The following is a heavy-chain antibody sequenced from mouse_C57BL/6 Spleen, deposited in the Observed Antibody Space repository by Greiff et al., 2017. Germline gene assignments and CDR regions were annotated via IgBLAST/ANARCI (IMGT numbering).Heavy chain of an antibody. V-gene: IGHV5-4*01. D-gene: IGHD2-5*01. J-gene: IGHJ2*01. CDR1: GFTFSSYA. CDR2: ISDGGSYT. CDR3: ARVGSNYDFDY. Sequence: EVQLVESGGGLVKPGGSLKLSCAASGFTFSSYAMSWVRQTPEKRLEWVATISDGGSYTYYPDNVKGRFTISRDNAKNNLYLQMSHLKSEDTAMYYCARVGSNYDFDYWGQGTTLTVSS.